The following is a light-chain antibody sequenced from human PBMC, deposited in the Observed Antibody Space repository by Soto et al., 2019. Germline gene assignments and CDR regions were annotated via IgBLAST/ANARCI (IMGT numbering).Light chain of an antibody. CDR1: QSVSSSS. Sequence: IVLTQSPGTLSLSPGERATLSCRASQSVSSSSLAWYQQKPGQAPRLLIYGASSRATGIPDRFSCSGSWTDLTLRIRNLQSEDFDVYSCQHYEPVPRHFGQGTK. J-gene: IGKJ2*01. CDR3: QHYEPVPRH. CDR2: GAS. V-gene: IGKV3-20*01.